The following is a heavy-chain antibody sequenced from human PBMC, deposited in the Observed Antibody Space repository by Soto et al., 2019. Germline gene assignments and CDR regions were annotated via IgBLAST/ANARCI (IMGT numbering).Heavy chain of an antibody. V-gene: IGHV4-31*04. D-gene: IGHD2-8*01. CDR2: IYYSGST. Sequence: QVRLQESGPGLVRPSQALSLTSTVCGDSLSSGGYYCSCIRQLPGKGLEWIGFIYYSGSTFYNPSLRRRVTMSADASKNQISLKLSSVTAADTAVYYCAKTKTPHVRNGMDVWGQGTTATVSS. CDR1: GDSLSSGGYY. J-gene: IGHJ6*02. CDR3: AKTKTPHVRNGMDV.